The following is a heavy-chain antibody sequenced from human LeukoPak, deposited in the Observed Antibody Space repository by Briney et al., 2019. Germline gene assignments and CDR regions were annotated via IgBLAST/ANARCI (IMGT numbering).Heavy chain of an antibody. Sequence: GGSLRLSCTVSGFTVSSNSMSWVRQAPGKGLEWVANIKQDGSEKYYVDSVKGRFTISRDNAKNSLYLQMNSLRAEDTAVYYCARVGSGSYFWYYYYYMDVWGKGTTVTVSS. V-gene: IGHV3-7*01. D-gene: IGHD3-10*01. CDR2: IKQDGSEK. CDR1: GFTVSSNS. CDR3: ARVGSGSYFWYYYYYMDV. J-gene: IGHJ6*03.